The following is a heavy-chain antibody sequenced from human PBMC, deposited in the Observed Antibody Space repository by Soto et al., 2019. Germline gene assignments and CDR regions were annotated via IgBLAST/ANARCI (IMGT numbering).Heavy chain of an antibody. V-gene: IGHV3-11*06. Sequence: VQMVESGGGLVKPGGPLRLSCAASGFIFSHYYMGWIRQAPGKGLEWVSYINPTSGHINYANSVKGRFTISRDNARNSFYLQMNRRTADDTAMYCCARPPYRASNRHFYYWGQGTLVTVSS. CDR1: GFIFSHYY. J-gene: IGHJ4*02. CDR3: ARPPYRASNRHFYY. CDR2: INPTSGHI.